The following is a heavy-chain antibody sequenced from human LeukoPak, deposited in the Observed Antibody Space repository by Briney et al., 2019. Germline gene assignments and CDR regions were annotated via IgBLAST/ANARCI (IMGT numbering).Heavy chain of an antibody. J-gene: IGHJ1*01. V-gene: IGHV4-31*03. CDR1: GRSIISGANY. CDR3: AIAPSVDWYRFQL. D-gene: IGHD3-9*01. Sequence: SQTLSLTCTVSGRSIISGANYWSWIRQRPGRGLEWIGYIYSSGHTYYNPSLKSRVFLSVDTSKNQFSLKVTSVTAAETAVYYCAIAPSVDWYRFQLWGQGTLVTVSS. CDR2: IYSSGHT.